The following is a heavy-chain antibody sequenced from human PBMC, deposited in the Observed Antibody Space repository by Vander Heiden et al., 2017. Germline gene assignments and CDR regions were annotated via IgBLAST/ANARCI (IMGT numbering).Heavy chain of an antibody. J-gene: IGHJ6*02. CDR2: IYYSGST. Sequence: QVQLQESGPGLVKPSETLSLTCTVSGGSISSYYWGWIRQPPGKGLEWIGYIYYSGSTNYNPSLKSRVTISVDTSKNQFSLKLSSVTAADTAVYYCARGNMVRGVKIPNYYYGMDVWGQGTTVTVSS. CDR1: GGSISSYY. V-gene: IGHV4-59*01. D-gene: IGHD3-10*01. CDR3: ARGNMVRGVKIPNYYYGMDV.